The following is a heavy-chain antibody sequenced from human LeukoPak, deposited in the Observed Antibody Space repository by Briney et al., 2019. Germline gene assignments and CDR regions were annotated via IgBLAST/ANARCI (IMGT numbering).Heavy chain of an antibody. Sequence: ASVTVSFTSSGYTFTSYDINWVRQAPGQGLEWVGWMNPNSGDRGYAQKIQGRVTMTRNTSISRAYKELSSLRSEHTAVYYCARGLRDRGPRRYYYYYMDGWGKGTTVTVS. CDR3: ARGLRDRGPRRYYYYYMDG. CDR1: GYTFTSYD. J-gene: IGHJ6*03. D-gene: IGHD1-14*01. CDR2: MNPNSGDR. V-gene: IGHV1-8*01.